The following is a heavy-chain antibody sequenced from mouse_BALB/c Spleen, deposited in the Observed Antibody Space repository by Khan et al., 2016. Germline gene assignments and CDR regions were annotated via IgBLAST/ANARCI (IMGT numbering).Heavy chain of an antibody. J-gene: IGHJ3*01. D-gene: IGHD1-2*01. V-gene: IGHV1-87*01. Sequence: QVRLQQSGAELARPGASVKLSCKASGYTFTNYWIQWVNQRPGQGLEWIGAIYPGDGDTRYTQKFKGKATLTADKSSSTAYMQLSSLASEDSAVYYCAKSGATATFAYWGQGTLVTVSA. CDR1: GYTFTNYW. CDR3: AKSGATATFAY. CDR2: IYPGDGDT.